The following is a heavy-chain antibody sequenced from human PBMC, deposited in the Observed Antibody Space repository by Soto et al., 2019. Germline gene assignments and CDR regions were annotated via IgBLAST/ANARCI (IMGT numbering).Heavy chain of an antibody. D-gene: IGHD3-22*01. Sequence: SVKVSCKASGGTFSSYAISWFRQAPGQGLEWMGGIIPIFGTGNYAQKFQGRVTITADKSTSTAYMELSSLRSEDTAVYYCASSRLNYYDRSGYLDHWGQGTLVTVSS. J-gene: IGHJ4*02. CDR2: IIPIFGTG. CDR3: ASSRLNYYDRSGYLDH. V-gene: IGHV1-69*06. CDR1: GGTFSSYA.